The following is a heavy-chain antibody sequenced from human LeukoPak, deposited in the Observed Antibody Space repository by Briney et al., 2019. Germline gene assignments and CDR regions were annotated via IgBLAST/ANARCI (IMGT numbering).Heavy chain of an antibody. D-gene: IGHD4-17*01. V-gene: IGHV1-8*03. CDR3: ARGTHFYGDYYSFDY. J-gene: IGHJ4*02. CDR1: GYTFTSYD. CDR2: MNPNSGNT. Sequence: ATVKVSCKASGYTFTSYDINWVRQATGQGLEWMGWMNPNSGNTGYAQKFQGRVTITRNTSISTAYMELSSLRSEDTAVYYCARGTHFYGDYYSFDYWGQGTLVTVSS.